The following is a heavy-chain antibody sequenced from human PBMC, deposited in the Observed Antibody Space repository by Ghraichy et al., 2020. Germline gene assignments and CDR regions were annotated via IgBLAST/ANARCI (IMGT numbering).Heavy chain of an antibody. J-gene: IGHJ6*02. CDR3: ARINYYYYGMDV. CDR2: IYYSGST. Sequence: SETLSLTCTVSGGSISSYYWSWIRQPPGKGLEWIGYIYYSGSTNYNPSLKSRVTISVDTSKNQFSLKLSSVTAADTAVYYCARINYYYYGMDVWGQGTTVTVSS. V-gene: IGHV4-59*01. CDR1: GGSISSYY.